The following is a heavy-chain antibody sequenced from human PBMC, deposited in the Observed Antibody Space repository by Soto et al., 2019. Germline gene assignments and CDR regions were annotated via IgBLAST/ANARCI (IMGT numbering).Heavy chain of an antibody. CDR1: GFTVSSSD. J-gene: IGHJ3*02. V-gene: IGHV3-53*01. D-gene: IGHD2-15*01. CDR3: ARDPGGGAFDI. CDR2: IYSGGST. Sequence: GGSLRLSCAASGFTVSSSDMSWVRQAPGKGLEWVSVIYSGGSTYYADSVKGRFTISRDNSKNTLYLQMNSLRAEDTAVYYCARDPGGGAFDIWGQGTMVTVSS.